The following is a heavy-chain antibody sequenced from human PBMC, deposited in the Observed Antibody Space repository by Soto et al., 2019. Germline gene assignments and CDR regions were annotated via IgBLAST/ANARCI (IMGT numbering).Heavy chain of an antibody. D-gene: IGHD4-17*01. CDR1: GFTFSSYA. CDR2: ISGSGGST. J-gene: IGHJ6*03. Sequence: EVQLLESGGGLVQPGGSLRLSCAASGFTFSSYAMSWVRQAPGKGLEWVSAISGSGGSTYYADSVKGRFTITRDNSKNTLYLQMNSLRAEDTAVYYCAKDYGDYYYYYMDVWGKGTTVTVSS. CDR3: AKDYGDYYYYYMDV. V-gene: IGHV3-23*01.